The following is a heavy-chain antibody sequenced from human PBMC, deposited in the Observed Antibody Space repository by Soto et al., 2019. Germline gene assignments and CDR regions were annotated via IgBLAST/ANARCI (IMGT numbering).Heavy chain of an antibody. V-gene: IGHV3-74*03. CDR1: GFTLSSYW. CDR3: ARVLKSSGWDNDVFDI. Sequence: GGSLRLSCAASGFTLSSYWMHWVRQAPGKGLVWVSRIDTYGSATKYADSVRGRFTISRDNAKNTMSLQMNSLRAEDTAVYYCARVLKSSGWDNDVFDIWGQGTMVTVSS. J-gene: IGHJ3*02. D-gene: IGHD6-19*01. CDR2: IDTYGSAT.